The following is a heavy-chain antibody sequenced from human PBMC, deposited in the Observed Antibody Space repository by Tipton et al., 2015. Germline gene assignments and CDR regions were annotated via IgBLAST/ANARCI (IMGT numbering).Heavy chain of an antibody. Sequence: GSLRLSCAASGFIFNIYSMNWVRQAPGKGLEWISYVSSSGDKTYYADSVKGRFTISRDNAKNSLDLQMDSLRDEDTAVYYCARIFRAGVFGDYWGQGMLVTVSS. CDR2: VSSSGDKT. V-gene: IGHV3-48*02. J-gene: IGHJ4*02. CDR3: ARIFRAGVFGDY. D-gene: IGHD3-10*01. CDR1: GFIFNIYS.